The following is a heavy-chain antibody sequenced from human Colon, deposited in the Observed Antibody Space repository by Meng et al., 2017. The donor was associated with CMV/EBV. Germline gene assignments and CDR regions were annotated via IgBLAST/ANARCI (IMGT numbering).Heavy chain of an antibody. CDR1: GYSVSSLD. Sequence: KVSCQPSGYSVSSLDINWVRQATGQGLEWMGWMTPKNGNTDSSQKFQGRLTMTWDASISTAYMELSSLRFEDTAVYYCARGVDAGVDFWGQGTLVTVSS. V-gene: IGHV1-8*01. J-gene: IGHJ4*02. CDR2: MTPKNGNT. D-gene: IGHD7-27*01. CDR3: ARGVDAGVDF.